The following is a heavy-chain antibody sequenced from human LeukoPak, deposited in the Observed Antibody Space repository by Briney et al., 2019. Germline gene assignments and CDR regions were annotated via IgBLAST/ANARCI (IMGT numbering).Heavy chain of an antibody. V-gene: IGHV1-46*01. D-gene: IGHD1-26*01. Sequence: ASVKVSCTTSGYTFTVYYIHWVRQAPGQGLEWMGIINPSGGGPTYAPKFQGRVPMTRDTSTATIYMELSSLRSEDTAMYYCARGLGSGSYYGYWGQGTLVTVSS. CDR1: GYTFTVYY. CDR3: ARGLGSGSYYGY. J-gene: IGHJ4*02. CDR2: INPSGGGP.